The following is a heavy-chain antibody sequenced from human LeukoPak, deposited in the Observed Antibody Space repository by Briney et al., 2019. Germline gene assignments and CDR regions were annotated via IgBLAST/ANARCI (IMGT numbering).Heavy chain of an antibody. V-gene: IGHV4-4*02. CDR3: ARGPYDSSGWYGYYYYGMDV. D-gene: IGHD6-19*01. J-gene: IGHJ6*02. CDR2: INHSGST. Sequence: SETLSLTCAVSGGSISSSNWWSWVRQPPGKGLEWIGEINHSGSTNYNPSLKSRVTISVDTSKNQFSLKLSSVTAADTAVYYCARGPYDSSGWYGYYYYGMDVWGQGTTVTVSS. CDR1: GGSISSSNW.